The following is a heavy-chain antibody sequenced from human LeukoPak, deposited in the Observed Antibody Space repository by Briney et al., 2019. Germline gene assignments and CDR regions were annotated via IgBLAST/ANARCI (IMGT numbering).Heavy chain of an antibody. D-gene: IGHD2-8*01. CDR3: ARKWSSRDWFDP. CDR1: GYIFTTYS. V-gene: IGHV1-46*01. Sequence: ASVKVSCRTSGYIFTTYSIHWVRXXPGQXXEWMGXINPKGHIKKYAQRFQGRVSMTSHSSTATVYMELSGLSSEDTAIYYCARKWSSRDWFDPWGQGTLLTVSS. J-gene: IGHJ5*02. CDR2: INPKGHIK.